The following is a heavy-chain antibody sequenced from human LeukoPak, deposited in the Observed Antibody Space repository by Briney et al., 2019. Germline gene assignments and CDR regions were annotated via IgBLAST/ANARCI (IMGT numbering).Heavy chain of an antibody. CDR3: ARHGPSRGYYYSFDY. Sequence: SETLSLTCTVSGGSISSSIYYWGWIRQPPGKGLEWIGSIYYTGNTYYNPSLKSRVTISVDTSKNQFSLKLSSVTAADTAVYYCARHGPSRGYYYSFDYWGQGTLVIVSS. CDR1: GGSISSSIYY. D-gene: IGHD3-22*01. CDR2: IYYTGNT. V-gene: IGHV4-39*01. J-gene: IGHJ4*02.